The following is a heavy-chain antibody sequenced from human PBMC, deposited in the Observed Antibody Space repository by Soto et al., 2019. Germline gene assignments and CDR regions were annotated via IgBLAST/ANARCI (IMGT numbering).Heavy chain of an antibody. D-gene: IGHD6-13*01. CDR3: ARDVSPGSSSMYLDAFDI. Sequence: EVQLVESGGTLVQPGGSLRLSCEGFGLALGSYGMTWVRQAPGKGLEWVANIRGDGSKKSYLDSVSGRFTIFRDNAENSLYLQMNSLRDEDTALYYCARDVSPGSSSMYLDAFDIWGQGTMVTVSS. CDR2: IRGDGSKK. J-gene: IGHJ3*02. V-gene: IGHV3-7*03. CDR1: GLALGSYG.